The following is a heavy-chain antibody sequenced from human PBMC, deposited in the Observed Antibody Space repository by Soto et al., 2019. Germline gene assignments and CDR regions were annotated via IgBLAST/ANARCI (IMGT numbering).Heavy chain of an antibody. CDR3: ARDRRPSSSWYGALDI. J-gene: IGHJ3*02. D-gene: IGHD6-13*01. V-gene: IGHV3-33*01. CDR1: GFTFSSYG. CDR2: IWYDGTTK. Sequence: QMQLVESGGGVVQPGRSLRLSCTVSGFTFSSYGMHWVRQAPGKGLEWVSIIWYDGTTKYYVDSVRGRFTVSRDNSKNSLYLEMTNLRAEDTAIYYCARDRRPSSSWYGALDIWGRGTMVTVSS.